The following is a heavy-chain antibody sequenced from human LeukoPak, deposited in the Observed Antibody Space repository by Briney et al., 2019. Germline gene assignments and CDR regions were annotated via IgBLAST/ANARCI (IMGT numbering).Heavy chain of an antibody. CDR1: GYSFTSYW. D-gene: IGHD3-22*01. V-gene: IGHV5-51*01. J-gene: IGHJ6*02. CDR3: ARRGYGYYYYYGMDV. Sequence: GESLKISCKGSGYSFTSYWIGWVRQMPGKGLEWMGIIYPGDSDTRYSPSFQGQVTISADKSISTAYLQWSSLKASDTAMYFCARRGYGYYYYYGMDVWGQGTTVTVSS. CDR2: IYPGDSDT.